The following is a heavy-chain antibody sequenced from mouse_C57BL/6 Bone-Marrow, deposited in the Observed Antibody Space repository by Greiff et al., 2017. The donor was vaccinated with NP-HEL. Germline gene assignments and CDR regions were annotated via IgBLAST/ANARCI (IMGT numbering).Heavy chain of an antibody. Sequence: QVQLQQPGAELVMPGASVKLSCKASGYTFTSYWMHWVKQRPGQGLEWIGEIDPSDSYTNYNQKFKGKSTLTVDKSSSTAYMQLISLTSEDSAVYYCARWLLRYFDVWGTGTTVTVSS. D-gene: IGHD2-3*01. CDR3: ARWLLRYFDV. V-gene: IGHV1-69*01. J-gene: IGHJ1*03. CDR1: GYTFTSYW. CDR2: IDPSDSYT.